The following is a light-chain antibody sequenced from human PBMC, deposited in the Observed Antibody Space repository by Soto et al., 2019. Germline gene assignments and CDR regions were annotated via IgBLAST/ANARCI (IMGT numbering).Light chain of an antibody. V-gene: IGKV3-20*01. CDR2: GAS. CDR3: QQYATSPLT. J-gene: IGKJ4*01. CDR1: QSVGRNY. Sequence: EIVLTQSPGTLSVSPGERATLSCRASQSVGRNYLAWYQQKPGQAPRLLIHGASSRATGTPDRFSGSGSGTDFTLTISRLEPEDVAVYYCQQYATSPLTFGGGTKVETK.